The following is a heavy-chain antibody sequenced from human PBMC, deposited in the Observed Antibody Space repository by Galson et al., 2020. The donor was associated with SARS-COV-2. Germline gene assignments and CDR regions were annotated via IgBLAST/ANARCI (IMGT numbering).Heavy chain of an antibody. CDR2: ISGSGYST. V-gene: IGHV3-23*01. CDR3: AKEVGPTPFFFDD. CDR1: GFTFRNYA. D-gene: IGHD1-26*01. J-gene: IGHJ4*02. Sequence: GGSLRLSCAASGFTFRNYAMSWVRQAPGKGLEWVSAISGSGYSTYYADSVKGRFTSSRDNSKNTLYLQMNSLSADDTAVYYCAKEVGPTPFFFDDWGQGTLVTVSP.